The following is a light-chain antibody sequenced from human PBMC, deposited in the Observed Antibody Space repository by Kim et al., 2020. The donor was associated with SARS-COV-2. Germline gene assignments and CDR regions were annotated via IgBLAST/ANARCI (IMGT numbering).Light chain of an antibody. CDR3: QAWDISSQWV. J-gene: IGLJ3*02. Sequence: VSPGQTSSITCSENKLADKGVCRYRQKAGQSPVLVSYQGDKRPSGIPERFSGSNSGNTATLTITGTQTMDEADYYGQAWDISSQWVYGGGTQLTVL. V-gene: IGLV3-1*01. CDR2: QGD. CDR1: KLADKG.